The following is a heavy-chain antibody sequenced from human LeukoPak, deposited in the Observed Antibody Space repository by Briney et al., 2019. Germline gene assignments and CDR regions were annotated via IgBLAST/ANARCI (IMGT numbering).Heavy chain of an antibody. CDR3: ARGVGGPYYYYGMDV. D-gene: IGHD3-10*01. CDR1: GFSFNIYA. CDR2: IGANEDST. V-gene: IGHV3-23*01. Sequence: GGSLRLSCAASGFSFNIYAMSWVRQSPGKGLEWVATIGANEDSTNYADSVKGRFTISRDNAKNSLYLQMNSLRAEDTALYYCARGVGGPYYYYGMDVWGQGTTVTVSS. J-gene: IGHJ6*02.